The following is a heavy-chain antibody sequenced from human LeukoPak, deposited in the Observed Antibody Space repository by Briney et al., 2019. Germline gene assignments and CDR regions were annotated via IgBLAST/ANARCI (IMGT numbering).Heavy chain of an antibody. J-gene: IGHJ4*02. CDR1: GGSISSNHYY. CDR2: IYYSGST. CDR3: ARDGEMATIENYFAY. V-gene: IGHV4-39*07. Sequence: SETLSLTCSVSGGSISSNHYYWGWIRQPPGKGLEWIGSIYYSGSTHYNPSLKSRVTISVDTSKNQFSLKLSSVTAADTAVYYCARDGEMATIENYFAYWGQGTLVTVSS. D-gene: IGHD5-24*01.